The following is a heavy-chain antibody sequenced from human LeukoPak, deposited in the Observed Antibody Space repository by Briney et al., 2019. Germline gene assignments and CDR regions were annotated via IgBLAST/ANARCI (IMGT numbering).Heavy chain of an antibody. Sequence: GRSLRVSCAASGFTFDDYAMHWVRQAPGKGLEWVSGISWNSGSIGYADSVKGRFTISRDNAKNSLYLQMNSLRAEDMALYYCAKEYCSGGSCYRGAFDIWGQGTMVTVSS. CDR3: AKEYCSGGSCYRGAFDI. D-gene: IGHD2-15*01. J-gene: IGHJ3*02. CDR1: GFTFDDYA. CDR2: ISWNSGSI. V-gene: IGHV3-9*03.